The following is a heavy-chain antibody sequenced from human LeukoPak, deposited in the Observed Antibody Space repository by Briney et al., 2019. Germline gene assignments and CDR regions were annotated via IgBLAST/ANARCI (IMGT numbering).Heavy chain of an antibody. J-gene: IGHJ5*02. CDR3: ARAPSNYDISTGYYPKWFDP. V-gene: IGHV4-4*07. CDR1: GGSIGSYY. D-gene: IGHD3-9*01. Sequence: SETLSLTCTVSGGSIGSYYWSWIRQPAGKGLEWIGRIYISGSTDYNPSLKSRVTMSVDTSKNQFSLNLSSVTAADTAVYYCARAPSNYDISTGYYPKWFDPWGQGTLVTVSS. CDR2: IYISGST.